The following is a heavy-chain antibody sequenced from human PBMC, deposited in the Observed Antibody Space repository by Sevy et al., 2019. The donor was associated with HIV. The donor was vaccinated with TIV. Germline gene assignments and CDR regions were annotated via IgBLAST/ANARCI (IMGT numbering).Heavy chain of an antibody. Sequence: SLRLSCAASGYIFSSYGIHWVRQAPGKGLEWVAFLSYDERNKYYADSVKGRFTISGDSSKNTFYLQMHNLRADDTAVYYCAKDRDVLLVPSTMRDEYPGYGMDVWGQGTTVTVSS. CDR2: LSYDERNK. CDR1: GYIFSSYG. V-gene: IGHV3-30*18. CDR3: AKDRDVLLVPSTMRDEYPGYGMDV. D-gene: IGHD2-2*01. J-gene: IGHJ6*02.